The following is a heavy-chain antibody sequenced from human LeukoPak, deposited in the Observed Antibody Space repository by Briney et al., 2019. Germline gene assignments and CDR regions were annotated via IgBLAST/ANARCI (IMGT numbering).Heavy chain of an antibody. J-gene: IGHJ4*02. CDR1: GFTFKNYA. CDR3: AKRYLGASGSYNFDY. Sequence: PGGSLRLSCAASGFTFKNYAMSWVRQAPGKGLEWVSAIGDTNGDTKYADSVRGRFTISRDNSRNTLYLHLNSLRVEDTAIYYCAKRYLGASGSYNFDYWGQGTLVTVSS. V-gene: IGHV3-23*01. D-gene: IGHD1-26*01. CDR2: IGDTNGDT.